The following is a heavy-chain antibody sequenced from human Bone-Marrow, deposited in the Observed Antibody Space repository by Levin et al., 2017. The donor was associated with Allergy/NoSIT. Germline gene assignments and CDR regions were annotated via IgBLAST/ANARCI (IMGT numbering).Heavy chain of an antibody. V-gene: IGHV3-48*03. CDR2: ISSSGTST. J-gene: IGHJ6*02. CDR3: ARGVSPDA. D-gene: IGHD5/OR15-5a*01. Sequence: PGESLKISCAASGFTSSSYEMNWVRQAPGKGLEWVSYISSSGTSTYYADSVRGRFTISRDNAKNSLYLQMNSLRAEDTAVYYCARGVSPDAWGQGTTVTVSS. CDR1: GFTSSSYE.